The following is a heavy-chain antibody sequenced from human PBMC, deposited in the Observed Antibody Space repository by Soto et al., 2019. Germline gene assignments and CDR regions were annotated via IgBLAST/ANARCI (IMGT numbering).Heavy chain of an antibody. Sequence: ESGGGVVQPGRSLRLSCAASGFTFSSYGMHWVRQAPGKGLEWVAVISYDGSNKYYADSVKGRFTISRDNSKNTLYLQMNSLRAEDTAVYYCAKDLFRRTDGMDVWGQGTTVTVSS. CDR2: ISYDGSNK. CDR3: AKDLFRRTDGMDV. J-gene: IGHJ6*02. V-gene: IGHV3-30*18. CDR1: GFTFSSYG.